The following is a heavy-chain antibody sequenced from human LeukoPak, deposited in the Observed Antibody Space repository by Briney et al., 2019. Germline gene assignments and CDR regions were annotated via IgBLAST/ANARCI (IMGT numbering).Heavy chain of an antibody. Sequence: GGSLRLSCAASGFTVSSNYMSWVRQAPGKGLEWVSVIYSGGSTYYADSVKGRFTISRDNSKNTLYLQMNNLRAEDTAVYYCASGWGSYRPPYYYRDVGEKGTRVTVP. V-gene: IGHV3-53*01. J-gene: IGHJ6*03. CDR1: GFTVSSNY. D-gene: IGHD3-16*02. CDR2: IYSGGST. CDR3: ASGWGSYRPPYYYRDV.